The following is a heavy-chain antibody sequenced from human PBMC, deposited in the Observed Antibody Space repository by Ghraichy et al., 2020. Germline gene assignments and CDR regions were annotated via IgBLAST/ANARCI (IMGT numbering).Heavy chain of an antibody. CDR1: GGSISSGSYY. D-gene: IGHD2-21*02. CDR2: VYYSGST. CDR3: ARQGVTAIPTYFQH. Sequence: ESLNISCTVSGGSISSGSYYWGWIRQPPGKGLEWIGSVYYSGSTYYNPSLKSRVTISVDTSKNQFSLKLSSVTAADTAVYYCARQGVTAIPTYFQHWGQGTLVTVSS. V-gene: IGHV4-39*01. J-gene: IGHJ1*01.